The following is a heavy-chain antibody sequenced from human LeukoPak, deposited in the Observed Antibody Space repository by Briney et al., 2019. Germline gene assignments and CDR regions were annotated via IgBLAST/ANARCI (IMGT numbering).Heavy chain of an antibody. J-gene: IGHJ5*02. CDR1: GGSMSGSTYY. CDR3: ARAPMYSSSSLWFDP. D-gene: IGHD6-6*01. Sequence: PSETLSLTCTVSGGSMSGSTYYWSWIRQPAGKGLEWIGRIYTSGSTNYNPSLKSRVTISVDTSKNQFSLKLSSVTAADTAVYYCARAPMYSSSSLWFDPWGQGTLVTVSS. V-gene: IGHV4-61*02. CDR2: IYTSGST.